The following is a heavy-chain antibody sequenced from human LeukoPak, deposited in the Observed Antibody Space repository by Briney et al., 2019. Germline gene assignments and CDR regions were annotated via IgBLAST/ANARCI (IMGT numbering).Heavy chain of an antibody. CDR2: IYYSGST. CDR3: ARVRLERYFDY. Sequence: PSGTLSLTCTVSGGSISSGGYYWSWIRQHPGKGLEWIGYIYYSGSTYYNPSLKSRVTISVDTSKNQFSLKLSSVTAADTAVYYCARVRLERYFDYWGQGTLVTVSS. V-gene: IGHV4-31*03. J-gene: IGHJ4*02. CDR1: GGSISSGGYY.